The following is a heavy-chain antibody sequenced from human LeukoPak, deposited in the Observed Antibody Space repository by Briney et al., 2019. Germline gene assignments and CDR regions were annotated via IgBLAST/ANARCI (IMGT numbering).Heavy chain of an antibody. V-gene: IGHV1-69*05. D-gene: IGHD6-13*01. CDR3: ARGQDWAAAGTGHYFDY. Sequence: ASVKVSCKASGGTFSSYAISWVRQAPGQGLEWMGRIIPIFGTANYAQKFQGRVTITTDESTSTAYMELSSLRSEDTAVYYCARGQDWAAAGTGHYFDYWGQGTLVTVSS. CDR1: GGTFSSYA. J-gene: IGHJ4*02. CDR2: IIPIFGTA.